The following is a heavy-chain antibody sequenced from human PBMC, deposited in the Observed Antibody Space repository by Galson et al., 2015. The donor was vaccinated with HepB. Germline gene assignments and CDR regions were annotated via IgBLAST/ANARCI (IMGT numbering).Heavy chain of an antibody. D-gene: IGHD1-26*01. J-gene: IGHJ4*02. Sequence: SLRLSCAASGFTFNIYTMHWVRQAPGKGLEWVATISSAGDIQYYADSVKGRFTISRDNSKNMLYLQMNSLRAEDTAVYYCTRDAMGRGSGSYSAFDYWGQGT. CDR3: TRDAMGRGSGSYSAFDY. V-gene: IGHV3-30-3*01. CDR1: GFTFNIYT. CDR2: ISSAGDIQ.